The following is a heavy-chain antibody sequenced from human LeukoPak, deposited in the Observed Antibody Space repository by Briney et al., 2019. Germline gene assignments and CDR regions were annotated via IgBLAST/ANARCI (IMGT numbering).Heavy chain of an antibody. D-gene: IGHD2/OR15-2a*01. CDR1: GNYW. V-gene: IGHV3-74*01. CDR2: INSDGSWT. Sequence: GGSLRLSCAASGNYWMHWVRQAPGKGLVWVSHINSDGSWTSYADSVKGRFTISKDNDKNTVYLQMNSLRAEDTAVYYCVSFYETYWGRGTLVTVSS. J-gene: IGHJ4*02. CDR3: VSFYETY.